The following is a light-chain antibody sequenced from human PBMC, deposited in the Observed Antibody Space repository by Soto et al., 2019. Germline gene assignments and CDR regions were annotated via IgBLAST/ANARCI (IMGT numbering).Light chain of an antibody. CDR2: EVS. CDR3: CSYAGSYTYV. CDR1: SSDVGGYKY. V-gene: IGLV2-11*01. Sequence: QSALTQPASVSGSPGQSITISCTGTSSDVGGYKYVSWYQQHPGKAPKLMIFEVSNRPSGVPDRFSGSKSGNTASLTISGLQAEDEADYYCCSYAGSYTYVFGTGTKVTVL. J-gene: IGLJ1*01.